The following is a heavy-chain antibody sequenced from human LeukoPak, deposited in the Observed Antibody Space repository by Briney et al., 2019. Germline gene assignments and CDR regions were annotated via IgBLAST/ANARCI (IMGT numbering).Heavy chain of an antibody. Sequence: SETLSLTCTVSGVSSTTTNNYWGWLRQPPGKGLEWIGTFYYSGSTYYNPSLKSRVTISVDTSENQFSLKVTSVTAADTAVYYCARAVGTTTTLFDYWGQGTLVTVSS. J-gene: IGHJ4*02. CDR2: FYYSGST. CDR1: GVSSTTTNNY. V-gene: IGHV4-39*07. CDR3: ARAVGTTTTLFDY. D-gene: IGHD1-26*01.